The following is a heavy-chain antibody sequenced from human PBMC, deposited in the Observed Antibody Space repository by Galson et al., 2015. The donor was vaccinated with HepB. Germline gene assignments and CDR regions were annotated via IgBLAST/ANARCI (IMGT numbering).Heavy chain of an antibody. CDR1: GFIFSTYS. D-gene: IGHD4-17*01. J-gene: IGHJ4*02. Sequence: SLRLSCAASGFIFSTYSMNWVRQAPGKGLEWVSCISSSSSYISYADSVRGRFTISRDNTKNSLYLQMSNLRAEDTAVYYCARDNYADYSFDYWGQGTLVTVSS. CDR3: ARDNYADYSFDY. CDR2: ISSSSSYI. V-gene: IGHV3-21*01.